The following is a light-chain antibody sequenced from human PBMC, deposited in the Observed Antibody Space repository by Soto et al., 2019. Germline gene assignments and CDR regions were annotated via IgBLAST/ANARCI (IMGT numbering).Light chain of an antibody. Sequence: DIQMTQSPSTLSASVGDRVTITCRASQSISSWLAWYQQKPGKAPKVLIYKASSLESGVPSRFSGSGSGKEFTLTINSLQPDDFATYYCQQYSNYWTFGQGTKVEIQ. CDR1: QSISSW. CDR2: KAS. CDR3: QQYSNYWT. V-gene: IGKV1-5*03. J-gene: IGKJ1*01.